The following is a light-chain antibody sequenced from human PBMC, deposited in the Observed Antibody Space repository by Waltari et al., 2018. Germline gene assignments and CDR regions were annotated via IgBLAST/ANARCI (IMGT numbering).Light chain of an antibody. CDR3: QQYNNGPPAS. CDR2: GAS. V-gene: IGKV3-15*01. J-gene: IGKJ1*01. Sequence: EILLTQSPVTLSVSPGEGATLSCRASESVRDNLAWYQQNPGQPPRLLIYGASTRAPNVPGRFSGRGSGTEFTFTVSTLQPEDFAIYYCQQYNNGPPASFGQGTKVEIK. CDR1: ESVRDN.